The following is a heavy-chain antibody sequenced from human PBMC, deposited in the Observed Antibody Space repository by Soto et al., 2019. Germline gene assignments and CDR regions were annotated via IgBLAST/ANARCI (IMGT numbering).Heavy chain of an antibody. CDR2: ISGSGSST. CDR3: AQAWGIDY. D-gene: IGHD7-27*01. Sequence: EVQLLESGGGLVEPGGSRRLSCAASGFTFSSYTMSWVRQAPGKGLEWVSTISGSGSSTYSADSVKGRFTISRDTSKNPLYLQMNSLRVEATAISYCAQAWGIDYWGQGTLVTVSS. V-gene: IGHV3-23*01. CDR1: GFTFSSYT. J-gene: IGHJ4*02.